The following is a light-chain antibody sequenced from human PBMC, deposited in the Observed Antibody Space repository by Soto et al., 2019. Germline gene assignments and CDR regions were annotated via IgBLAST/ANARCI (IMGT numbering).Light chain of an antibody. V-gene: IGKV3-20*01. CDR1: QSVSSSY. Sequence: EIVSTQSPGTLSLSPGERATLSCRASQSVSSSYLAWYQQKPGQASRLLIYGASSRATGIPDRFSGSGSGTDFTLTISRLEPEDFAVYYCQQYGSSPFTFGPGTKVDIK. CDR2: GAS. J-gene: IGKJ3*01. CDR3: QQYGSSPFT.